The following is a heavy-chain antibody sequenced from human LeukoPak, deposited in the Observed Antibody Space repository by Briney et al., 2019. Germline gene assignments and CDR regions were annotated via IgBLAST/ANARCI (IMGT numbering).Heavy chain of an antibody. CDR1: GFTFSTYT. D-gene: IGHD4/OR15-4a*01. V-gene: IGHV3-21*04. J-gene: IGHJ4*02. CDR2: ISSSSTYK. Sequence: GGSLRLSCAASGFTFSTYTINWVRQAPGKGLEWVSSISSSSTYKYYADSVKGRFTVSRDNAKNSLYLQMNSLRAEDTAVYYCATDRTNYFRFDDWGQGTLVTVSS. CDR3: ATDRTNYFRFDD.